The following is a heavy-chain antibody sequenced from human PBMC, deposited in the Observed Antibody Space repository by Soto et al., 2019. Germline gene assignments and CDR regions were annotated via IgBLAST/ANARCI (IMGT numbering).Heavy chain of an antibody. V-gene: IGHV1-3*01. D-gene: IGHD3-10*01. Sequence: QVQLVQSGAEVKKPGASVKASCKASGYTFTSYAMHWVRQAPGQRLEWMGWINADNTNTEYSRKFQGRLTITRDTSASTAYMELSSLRSEDTAVYYCARDHRDGSGINFDYWGQGTLVTVSS. J-gene: IGHJ4*02. CDR2: INADNTNT. CDR3: ARDHRDGSGINFDY. CDR1: GYTFTSYA.